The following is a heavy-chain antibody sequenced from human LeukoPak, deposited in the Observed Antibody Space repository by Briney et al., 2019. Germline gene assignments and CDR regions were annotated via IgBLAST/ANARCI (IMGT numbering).Heavy chain of an antibody. CDR1: GGTFSSYA. CDR2: IIPIFGTA. D-gene: IGHD3-10*01. CDR3: ARAMVRGDTNGVLDV. Sequence: AASVKVSCKGSGGTFSSYAISWVRQAPGQGLEWMGGIIPIFGTANYAQKFQGRVTITADESTSTAYMELSSLRSEDTAVYYCARAMVRGDTNGVLDVWGKGTTVTVSS. V-gene: IGHV1-69*13. J-gene: IGHJ6*04.